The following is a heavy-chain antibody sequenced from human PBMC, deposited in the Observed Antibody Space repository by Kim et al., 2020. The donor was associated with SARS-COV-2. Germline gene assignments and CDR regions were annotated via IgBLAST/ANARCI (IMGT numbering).Heavy chain of an antibody. CDR1: GYTFTSYG. J-gene: IGHJ5*02. Sequence: ASVKVSCKASGYTFTSYGISWVRQAPGQGLEWMGWISAYNGNTNYAQKLQGRVTMTTDTSTSTAYMELRSLRSDDTAVYYCARDWVKAAAWRVRFDPWGQGTLVTVSS. V-gene: IGHV1-18*01. CDR2: ISAYNGNT. D-gene: IGHD6-13*01. CDR3: ARDWVKAAAWRVRFDP.